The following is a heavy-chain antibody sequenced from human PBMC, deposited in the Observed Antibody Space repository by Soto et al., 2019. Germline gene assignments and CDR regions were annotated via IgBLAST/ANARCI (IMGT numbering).Heavy chain of an antibody. CDR3: AKGRGHNWDFDY. CDR2: ISGSGGTA. D-gene: IGHD1-20*01. J-gene: IGHJ4*02. Sequence: EVQLLASGGGSVQPGGSLRLSCAASGFTFSSYAMHWVRRPPGKGPAWVSSISGSGGTAYYADSVKGRFCISRDSLANTLYLQMHSLRAEDTAVYYCAKGRGHNWDFDYWGQGTLVTVSP. CDR1: GFTFSSYA. V-gene: IGHV3-23*01.